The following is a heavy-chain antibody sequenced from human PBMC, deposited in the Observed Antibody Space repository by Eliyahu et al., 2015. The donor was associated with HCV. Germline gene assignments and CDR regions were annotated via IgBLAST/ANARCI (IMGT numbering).Heavy chain of an antibody. CDR2: ISGSGGST. Sequence: EVQLVESGGGLVQPGGSLRLSCAASGFPFSDYAMTWVRQAPGKGLEWVSGISGSGGSTYYADSVKGRFTISRDNSKNTLYLQMNSLRAEDTALYYCAKDYSSGSRFTMTAVVTQAFDYWGQGTLVTVSS. CDR1: GFPFSDYA. J-gene: IGHJ4*02. V-gene: IGHV3-23*04. CDR3: AKDYSSGSRFTMTAVVTQAFDY. D-gene: IGHD3-22*01.